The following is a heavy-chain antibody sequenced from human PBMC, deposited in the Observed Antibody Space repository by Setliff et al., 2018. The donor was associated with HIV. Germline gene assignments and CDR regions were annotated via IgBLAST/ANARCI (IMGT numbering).Heavy chain of an antibody. D-gene: IGHD3-9*01. Sequence: TLSLTCAVYGGSFSGYYWSWIRQPPGKGLEWIGEINHSGSTNYNPSLKSRVTISVDTSKNQFSLKLSSVTAADTAVYYCARGSRYYDILTGYYRDYYYMDVWGKGTTVTVSS. J-gene: IGHJ6*03. CDR2: INHSGST. V-gene: IGHV4-34*01. CDR1: GGSFSGYY. CDR3: ARGSRYYDILTGYYRDYYYMDV.